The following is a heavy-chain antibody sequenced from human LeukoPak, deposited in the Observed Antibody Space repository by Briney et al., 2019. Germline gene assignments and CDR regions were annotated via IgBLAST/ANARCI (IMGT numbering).Heavy chain of an antibody. Sequence: ASVKVSCKASGGTFSSYAISWVRQAPGQGLEWMGGIIPIFGTANYAQKFQGRVTITADESTSTAYMELSSLRSEGTAVYYCARAQGDYEPYYFDYWGQGTLVTVSS. CDR1: GGTFSSYA. V-gene: IGHV1-69*13. J-gene: IGHJ4*02. D-gene: IGHD4-17*01. CDR2: IIPIFGTA. CDR3: ARAQGDYEPYYFDY.